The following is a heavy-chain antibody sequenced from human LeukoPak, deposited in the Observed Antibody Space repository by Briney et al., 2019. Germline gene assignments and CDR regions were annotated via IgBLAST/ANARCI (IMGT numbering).Heavy chain of an antibody. V-gene: IGHV4-59*08. Sequence: SETLSLTCTVSGGSISSYYWSWIRQPPGKGLEWIGYIYYSGSTNYNPSLKSRVTISVDTSKNQFSLKLSSVTAADTAVYYCARSPGIAAAGPAEYFQHWGQGTLVTVSS. CDR3: ARSPGIAAAGPAEYFQH. J-gene: IGHJ1*01. D-gene: IGHD6-13*01. CDR2: IYYSGST. CDR1: GGSISSYY.